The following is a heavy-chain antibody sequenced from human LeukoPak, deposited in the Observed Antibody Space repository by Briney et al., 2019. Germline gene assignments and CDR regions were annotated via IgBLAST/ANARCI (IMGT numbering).Heavy chain of an antibody. CDR3: ARGPYYYDSSGYYPHNWFDP. Sequence: SETLSPTCAVYGGSFSGYYWSWIRQPPGKGLEWIGEINHSGSTNYNPSLKSRVTISVDTSKNQFSLKLSSVTAADTAVYYCARGPYYYDSSGYYPHNWFDPWGQGTLVTVSS. CDR2: INHSGST. D-gene: IGHD3-22*01. V-gene: IGHV4-34*01. J-gene: IGHJ5*02. CDR1: GGSFSGYY.